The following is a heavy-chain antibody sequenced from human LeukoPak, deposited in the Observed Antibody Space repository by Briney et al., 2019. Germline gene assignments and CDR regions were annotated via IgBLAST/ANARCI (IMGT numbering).Heavy chain of an antibody. CDR1: GFTFSSYG. CDR2: IRYDGSNK. D-gene: IGHD3-22*01. CDR3: YYYDSSGYPG. J-gene: IGHJ4*02. V-gene: IGHV3-30*02. Sequence: PGGSLRLSCAASGFTFSSYGMHWVRQAPGKGLEWVVFIRYDGSNKYYADSVKGRSTISRDNSKNTLYLQMNSLRAEDTAVYYPYYYDSSGYPGWGQGTLVTVSS.